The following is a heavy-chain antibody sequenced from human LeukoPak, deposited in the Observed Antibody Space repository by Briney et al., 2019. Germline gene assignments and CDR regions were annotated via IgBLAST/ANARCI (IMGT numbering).Heavy chain of an antibody. J-gene: IGHJ5*02. V-gene: IGHV5-51*01. D-gene: IGHD3/OR15-3a*01. CDR3: AREMSPDLTPNWFDP. CDR2: IYPDDSNT. CDR1: GYSFAGYW. Sequence: GESLKISCKGSGYSFAGYWIGWVRQMPGKGLEWMGVIYPDDSNTKYSPSFQGQVTISADKSINTAYLQWDRLKASDTAIYYCAREMSPDLTPNWFDPWGQGTLVTVSS.